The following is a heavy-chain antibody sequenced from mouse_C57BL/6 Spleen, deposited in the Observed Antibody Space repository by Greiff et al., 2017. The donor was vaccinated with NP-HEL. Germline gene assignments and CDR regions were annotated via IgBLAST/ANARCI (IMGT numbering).Heavy chain of an antibody. CDR2: IYPGDGDT. CDR3: ARNYYDYVWYFDV. J-gene: IGHJ1*03. V-gene: IGHV1-82*01. D-gene: IGHD2-4*01. Sequence: VKLQESGPELVKPGASVKISCKASGYAFSSSWMNWVKQRPGKGLEWIGRIYPGDGDTNYNGKFKGKATLTADKSSSTAYMQLSSLTSEDSAVYCGARNYYDYVWYFDVWGTGTTVTVSS. CDR1: GYAFSSSW.